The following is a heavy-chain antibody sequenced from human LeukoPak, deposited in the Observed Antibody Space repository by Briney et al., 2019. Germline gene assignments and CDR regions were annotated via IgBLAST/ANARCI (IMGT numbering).Heavy chain of an antibody. V-gene: IGHV3-66*01. D-gene: IGHD3-16*01. CDR2: IYSGGST. CDR1: GFTPSSNY. Sequence: GGSLRLSCAASGFTPSSNYMSWVRQAPGKGLEWVSVIYSGGSTYYADSVNGRFTISRDNSKNTLYLQMNSLRAEDTAVYYCAREGDRGYAFDIWGQGTMVTVSS. CDR3: AREGDRGYAFDI. J-gene: IGHJ3*02.